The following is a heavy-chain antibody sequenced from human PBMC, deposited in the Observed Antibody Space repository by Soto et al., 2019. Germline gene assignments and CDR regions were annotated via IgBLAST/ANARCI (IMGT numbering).Heavy chain of an antibody. D-gene: IGHD1-26*01. CDR2: VHSGGTTT. CDR1: GFTFDYYW. J-gene: IGHJ3*01. V-gene: IGHV3-74*03. CDR3: ARGDRVGFDL. Sequence: EVQLVESGGGLVQPGESLRLSCAASGFTFDYYWMHWVRQAPGKGLVWVSRVHSGGTTTTYADSVKGRFTISRDNARNTVSLKLSSLRSEDTDIYYCARGDRVGFDLWGHGTMVTVSS.